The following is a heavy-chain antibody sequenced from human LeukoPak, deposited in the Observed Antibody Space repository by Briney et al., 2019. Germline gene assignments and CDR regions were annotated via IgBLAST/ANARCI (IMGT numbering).Heavy chain of an antibody. J-gene: IGHJ4*02. D-gene: IGHD6-19*01. V-gene: IGHV3-74*01. CDR2: IDSDGSST. CDR1: GFTVSSNF. CDR3: ARGWYGDS. Sequence: AGGSLRLSCAASGFTVSSNFMSWVRQAPEKGLEWVSRIDSDGSSTSYADSVKGRFTISRDNAKNTLYLQMNSLRGEDTAVYYCARGWYGDSWGQGTLVTVSS.